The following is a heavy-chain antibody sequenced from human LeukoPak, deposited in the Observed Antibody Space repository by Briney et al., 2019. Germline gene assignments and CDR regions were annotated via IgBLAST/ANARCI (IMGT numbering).Heavy chain of an antibody. D-gene: IGHD2-21*02. V-gene: IGHV4-34*01. CDR3: AITRYGGGDRDDY. Sequence: SETLSLTCAVYGGSFSGYYWSWMRQPPGKGLEWIGEINHSGSTNSNPSLKSRVTISVNTSKNQFSLKLSSVTAADTAVYYCAITRYGGGDRDDYWGQGTLVTVSS. CDR2: INHSGST. CDR1: GGSFSGYY. J-gene: IGHJ4*02.